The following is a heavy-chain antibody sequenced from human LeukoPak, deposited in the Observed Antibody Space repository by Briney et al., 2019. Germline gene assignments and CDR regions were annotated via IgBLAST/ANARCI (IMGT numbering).Heavy chain of an antibody. CDR2: ISYDGSNK. J-gene: IGHJ4*02. D-gene: IGHD3-3*01. Sequence: GGSLRLSCAASGFTFSSYGMHWVRQAPGKGLEWVAVISYDGSNKYYADSVKGRFTISRDNSKNTLYLQMNSLRAEDTAVYYCARQQQVIIRYFDYWGQGTLVTVSS. CDR3: ARQQQVIIRYFDY. CDR1: GFTFSSYG. V-gene: IGHV3-30*19.